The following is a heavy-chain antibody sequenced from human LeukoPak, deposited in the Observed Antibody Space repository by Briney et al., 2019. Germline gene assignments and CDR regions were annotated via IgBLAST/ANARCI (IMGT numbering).Heavy chain of an antibody. J-gene: IGHJ4*02. CDR3: ARVVHYGSGPAVG. D-gene: IGHD3-10*01. V-gene: IGHV3-11*01. CDR2: ISSSGDSK. Sequence: GGSLRLSCAASGFPFSDYYMSWIRQAPGKGLEWVSYISSSGDSKHYADSVKGRFTISRDNAKNSVYLQMNSLRAEDTAVYYCARVVHYGSGPAVGWGQGTLVTVSS. CDR1: GFPFSDYY.